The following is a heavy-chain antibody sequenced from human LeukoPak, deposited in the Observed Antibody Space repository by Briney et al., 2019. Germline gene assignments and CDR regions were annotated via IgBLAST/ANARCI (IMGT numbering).Heavy chain of an antibody. CDR3: ARELMVPYSRPTYYYMDV. V-gene: IGHV3-30*02. Sequence: GGSLRLSCAASGFTFSSYGMHWVRQAPGKGLEWVAFIRYDGSNKYYADSVKGRFTISRDNSKNTLYLQMNSLRAEDTAVYYCARELMVPYSRPTYYYMDVWGKGTTVTVSS. J-gene: IGHJ6*03. CDR1: GFTFSSYG. D-gene: IGHD2-8*01. CDR2: IRYDGSNK.